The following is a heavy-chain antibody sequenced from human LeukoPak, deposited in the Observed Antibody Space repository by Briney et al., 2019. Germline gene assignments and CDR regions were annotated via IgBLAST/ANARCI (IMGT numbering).Heavy chain of an antibody. CDR3: ARTQGSSSWDYYFDY. J-gene: IGHJ4*02. D-gene: IGHD6-19*01. V-gene: IGHV4-4*09. Sequence: PSETLSLTCTVSGGSISSYYWSWIRQPPGKGLEWIGYIYTSGSTTYSPSLKSRVAISVDTSKNQFSLKLSSVTAADTAGYYCARTQGSSSWDYYFDYWGQGTLVTVSS. CDR1: GGSISSYY. CDR2: IYTSGST.